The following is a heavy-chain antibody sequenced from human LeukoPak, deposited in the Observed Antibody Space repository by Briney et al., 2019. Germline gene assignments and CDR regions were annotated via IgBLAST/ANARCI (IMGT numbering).Heavy chain of an antibody. CDR2: ISGSGDNT. CDR1: GFTFSSYA. D-gene: IGHD3-22*01. J-gene: IGHJ4*02. V-gene: IGHV3-23*01. Sequence: GGSLRLSCAASGFTFSSYAMSWVRQAPGKGLEWVSGISGSGDNTYYADSVQGRFTISRDNSKNTLYVQVNSLGTEDTAAYYCAKGSYYDSSGSFYFDYWGQGTLVTVSS. CDR3: AKGSYYDSSGSFYFDY.